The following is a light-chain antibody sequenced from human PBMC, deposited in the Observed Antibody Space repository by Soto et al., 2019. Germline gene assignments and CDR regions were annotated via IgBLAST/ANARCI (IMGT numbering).Light chain of an antibody. Sequence: QSALTKPASVSGSPGQSITISCTGTSSDVGSYNLVSWYQQHPGKAPKLMIYEDSKRPSGVSNRFSGSKSGNTASLTISGLQAEDEADYHCCSYAGSSTLVFGGGTQLTVL. CDR3: CSYAGSSTLV. CDR2: EDS. J-gene: IGLJ2*01. V-gene: IGLV2-23*01. CDR1: SSDVGSYNL.